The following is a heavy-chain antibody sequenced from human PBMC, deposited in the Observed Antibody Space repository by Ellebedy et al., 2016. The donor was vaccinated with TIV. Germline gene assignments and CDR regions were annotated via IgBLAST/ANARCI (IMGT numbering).Heavy chain of an antibody. CDR3: AWTSRYAYSSSCDY. Sequence: AASVKVSCKASGYTFMSYSIAWVRQAPGQGLEWMGWVSGYNGNTNYAQKVQGRVTMTTDTSTNTAYMELRSLTSDDTAVYFCAWTSRYAYSSSCDYWGQGTLVTVSS. V-gene: IGHV1-18*01. D-gene: IGHD6-13*01. J-gene: IGHJ4*02. CDR2: VSGYNGNT. CDR1: GYTFMSYS.